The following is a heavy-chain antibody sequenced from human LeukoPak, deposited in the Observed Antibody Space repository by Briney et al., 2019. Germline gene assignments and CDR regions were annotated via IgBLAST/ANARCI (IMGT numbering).Heavy chain of an antibody. CDR2: ISGSGGST. D-gene: IGHD2-2*01. Sequence: GGSLRLSCAASGFTFGSNAMSWVRQAPGKGLEWVSTISGSGGSTYYADSVKGRFTISRDNSKNTLYLQMNSLRAEDTAVYYCARAHIVVVPAASDAFDIWGQGTMVTVSS. J-gene: IGHJ3*02. CDR1: GFTFGSNA. CDR3: ARAHIVVVPAASDAFDI. V-gene: IGHV3-23*01.